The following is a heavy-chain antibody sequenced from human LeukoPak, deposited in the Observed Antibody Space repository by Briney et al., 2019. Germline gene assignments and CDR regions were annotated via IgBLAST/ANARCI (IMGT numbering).Heavy chain of an antibody. CDR2: INSDGSST. CDR3: ASHYSYGQTFDY. D-gene: IGHD5-18*01. CDR1: GFTFSSYW. V-gene: IGHV3-74*01. J-gene: IGHJ4*02. Sequence: GGSLRLSCAASGFTFSSYWMHWVRQAPGKGLVWVSRINSDGSSTSSADSVKGRFTVSRDNAKNTLYLQMNSLRAEDTAVYYCASHYSYGQTFDYWGQGTLVTVSS.